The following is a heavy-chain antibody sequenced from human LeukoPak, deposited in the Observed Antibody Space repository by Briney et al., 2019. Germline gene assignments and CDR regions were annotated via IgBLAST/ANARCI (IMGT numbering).Heavy chain of an antibody. D-gene: IGHD6-13*01. CDR2: INERGSVQ. J-gene: IGHJ6*03. Sequence: PGGSLRLSCAASGFTFSSYWMNWVRQSPGKGLEWVANINERGSVQHYVDSVEGRFTISRDNAKNSLDLQMHSLRVEDTAVYYCARGADKLIAGAYRYHVDVWGEGTTVTVSS. V-gene: IGHV3-7*01. CDR1: GFTFSSYW. CDR3: ARGADKLIAGAYRYHVDV.